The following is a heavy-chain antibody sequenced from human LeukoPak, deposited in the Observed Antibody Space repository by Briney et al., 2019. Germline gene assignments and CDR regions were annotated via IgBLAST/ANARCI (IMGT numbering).Heavy chain of an antibody. V-gene: IGHV3-74*01. CDR1: GFTLSNYW. CDR2: INADGSSA. J-gene: IGHJ6*02. CDR3: ARDYGRSRDYGMDV. D-gene: IGHD3-10*01. Sequence: GGSLRLSCAASGFTLSNYWMHWVRQAPGKGLVWVSRINADGSSASYADSVKGRFTISRDNAKNTLYLRMNSLRAEDTAMYYCARDYGRSRDYGMDVWGQGTTVTVSS.